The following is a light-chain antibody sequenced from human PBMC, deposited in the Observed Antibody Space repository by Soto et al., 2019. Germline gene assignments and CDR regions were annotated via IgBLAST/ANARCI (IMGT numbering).Light chain of an antibody. J-gene: IGKJ1*01. CDR3: QQRSSSWT. CDR1: QSGSSY. Sequence: EIVLTKSPATLSLSPGKRTTLACSASQSGSSYLAWYQQKPGQATRLLIYDSSNRATGIPSRFSGSGSGTDFTLTIISLEPEDFAIYYCQQRSSSWTFGQGTKVEIK. CDR2: DSS. V-gene: IGKV3-11*01.